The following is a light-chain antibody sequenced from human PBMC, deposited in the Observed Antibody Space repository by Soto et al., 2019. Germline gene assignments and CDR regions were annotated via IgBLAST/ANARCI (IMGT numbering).Light chain of an antibody. Sequence: DIQMTQSPSSVSASVGDRVTITCRASQGINNYLAWYQQKPGKVPVLLIYSASTLKAGIPSRFSGSGAGTDFTLTISSLQPEDVATYYCQKYNSAPQTFGQGTKVDIK. CDR3: QKYNSAPQT. J-gene: IGKJ1*01. CDR1: QGINNY. CDR2: SAS. V-gene: IGKV1-27*01.